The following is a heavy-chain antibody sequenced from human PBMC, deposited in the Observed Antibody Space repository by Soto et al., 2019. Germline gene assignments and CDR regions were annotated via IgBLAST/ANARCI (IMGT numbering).Heavy chain of an antibody. Sequence: QTGGSLRLSXAASGFTFDDYAMHWVRQAPGKGLEWVSGISWNSGSIGYADSVKGRFTISRDNAKNSLYLQMNSLRAEDTALYYCAKAHRWFGEIRGSFDYWGQGTLVTVSS. CDR3: AKAHRWFGEIRGSFDY. CDR2: ISWNSGSI. CDR1: GFTFDDYA. D-gene: IGHD3-10*01. V-gene: IGHV3-9*01. J-gene: IGHJ4*02.